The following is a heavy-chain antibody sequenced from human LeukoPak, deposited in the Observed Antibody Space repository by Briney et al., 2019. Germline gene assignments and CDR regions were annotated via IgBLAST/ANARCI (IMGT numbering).Heavy chain of an antibody. Sequence: GGSLRLSCAASGFTFSSYAMHWVRQAPGKGLEWVAVISYDGSNKYYADSVKGRFTISRDNSKNTLYLQMNSLRAEDTAVYYCAKVGFSEMEWLLYSDHWGQGTLVTVSS. CDR3: AKVGFSEMEWLLYSDH. J-gene: IGHJ4*02. D-gene: IGHD3-3*01. V-gene: IGHV3-30-3*01. CDR1: GFTFSSYA. CDR2: ISYDGSNK.